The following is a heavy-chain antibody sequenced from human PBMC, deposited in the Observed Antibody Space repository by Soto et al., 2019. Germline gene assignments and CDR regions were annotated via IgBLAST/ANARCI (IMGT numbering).Heavy chain of an antibody. CDR2: INPNSGGT. D-gene: IGHD3-3*01. Sequence: EASVKVSCKASGYTFTGYYMHWVRQAPGQGLEWMGWINPNSGGTNYAQKFQGRVTMTRDTSISTAYMELSRLRSDDTAVYYCARGGITIFGVANYYGMDVWGQGTTVTVSS. V-gene: IGHV1-2*02. CDR1: GYTFTGYY. J-gene: IGHJ6*02. CDR3: ARGGITIFGVANYYGMDV.